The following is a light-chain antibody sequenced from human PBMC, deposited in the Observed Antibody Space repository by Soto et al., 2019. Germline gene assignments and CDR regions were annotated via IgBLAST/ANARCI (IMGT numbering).Light chain of an antibody. V-gene: IGLV2-11*01. Sequence: QSALTQPASVSGSPGQSITISCTGTSSDVGGYNYVSWYQQHPGKAPKLMIYDVSKRPSGVPDRFSGSKSGNTASLTISGLQAEDEADYCCCSYAGSYTHYVFGTGTKVTVL. CDR3: CSYAGSYTHYV. J-gene: IGLJ1*01. CDR2: DVS. CDR1: SSDVGGYNY.